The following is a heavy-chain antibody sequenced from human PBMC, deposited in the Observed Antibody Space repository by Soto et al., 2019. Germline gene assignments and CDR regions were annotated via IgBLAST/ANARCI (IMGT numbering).Heavy chain of an antibody. CDR3: ARGDRGAFDL. J-gene: IGHJ3*01. CDR1: GFTFSYYW. D-gene: IGHD2-21*02. V-gene: IGHV3-74*01. Sequence: EVRLVESEGGLVQPGGSLSLSCAASGFTFSYYWMHWVRQAPGQGLLWVSRIHSDGSSTTYEDSVKGRFTISRDNAKNTVSLQMNSLRVEDTGVYFCARGDRGAFDLWGQGTMVTVSS. CDR2: IHSDGSST.